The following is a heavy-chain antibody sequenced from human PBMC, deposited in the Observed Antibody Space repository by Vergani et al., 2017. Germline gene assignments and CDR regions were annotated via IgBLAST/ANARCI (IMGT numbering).Heavy chain of an antibody. Sequence: QVQLQESGPGLVKPLETLSLTCTVSGGSICSYYWSWIRQPPGKGLEWVGYIYYSGSTNYNPPLKSRVTISVDTSKNQFSLTLSSVTAADTAVYYCAGDRFKDYGEDLEWYFDLWGRGTLVTVSS. V-gene: IGHV4-59*01. CDR3: AGDRFKDYGEDLEWYFDL. CDR1: GGSICSYY. D-gene: IGHD4-17*01. J-gene: IGHJ2*01. CDR2: IYYSGST.